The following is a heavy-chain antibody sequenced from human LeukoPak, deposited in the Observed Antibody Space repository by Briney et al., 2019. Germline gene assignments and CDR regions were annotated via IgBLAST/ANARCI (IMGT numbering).Heavy chain of an antibody. Sequence: KTSETLSLTCTVSGGSIDSYYWSWIRQPPGKGLEWIGYICFAGSIEYHPSLKSRVTISPETSMNQFSLKLTSVTAADTAVYYCARVYQSAEFDYWGQGNLVSVSS. J-gene: IGHJ4*02. CDR1: GGSIDSYY. V-gene: IGHV4-59*01. D-gene: IGHD2-2*01. CDR3: ARVYQSAEFDY. CDR2: ICFAGSI.